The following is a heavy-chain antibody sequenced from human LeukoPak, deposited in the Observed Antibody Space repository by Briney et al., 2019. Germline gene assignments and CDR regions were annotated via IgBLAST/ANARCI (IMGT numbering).Heavy chain of an antibody. Sequence: PGGSLRLSCAASGFTFSSYGMHWVRQAPGKGLEWVAFIRYDGSNRYYADSVKGRFTISRDNSKNTLYLQMNSLRAEDTAVYYCAKGPFVFGGVIVPGDNELWYFAYWGQGTLVTVSS. J-gene: IGHJ4*02. CDR2: IRYDGSNR. V-gene: IGHV3-30*02. D-gene: IGHD3-16*02. CDR1: GFTFSSYG. CDR3: AKGPFVFGGVIVPGDNELWYFAY.